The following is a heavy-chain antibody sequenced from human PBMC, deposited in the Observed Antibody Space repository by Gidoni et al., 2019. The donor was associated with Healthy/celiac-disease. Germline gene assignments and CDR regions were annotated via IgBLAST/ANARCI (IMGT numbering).Heavy chain of an antibody. D-gene: IGHD6-19*01. CDR3: AKDDGGSGWYFAPTGLGRYGMDV. CDR2: ISWNSGII. V-gene: IGHV3-9*01. J-gene: IGHJ6*02. CDR1: GFTFDDYA. Sequence: EVQLVESGGGLVQPGRSLRLSWAASGFTFDDYAMHWVRQAPGKGLEWVSGISWNSGIIGYADSGKGRFTISRDNAKNSLYLQMNSLRAEDTALYYCAKDDGGSGWYFAPTGLGRYGMDVWGQGTTVTVSS.